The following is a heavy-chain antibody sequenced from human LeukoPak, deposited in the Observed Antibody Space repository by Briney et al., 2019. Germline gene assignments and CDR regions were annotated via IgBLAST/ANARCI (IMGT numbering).Heavy chain of an antibody. Sequence: ASVKVSCKASGYTFTGYYMHWVRQAPGQGREWMGWINTYAGNPTYAQGFTGRFVFSLDTSVSTAYLQISSLKAEDTAVYYCARWDYDSSGYALYYFDYWGQGTLVTVSS. CDR3: ARWDYDSSGYALYYFDY. V-gene: IGHV7-4-1*02. CDR2: INTYAGNP. CDR1: GYTFTGYY. D-gene: IGHD3-22*01. J-gene: IGHJ4*02.